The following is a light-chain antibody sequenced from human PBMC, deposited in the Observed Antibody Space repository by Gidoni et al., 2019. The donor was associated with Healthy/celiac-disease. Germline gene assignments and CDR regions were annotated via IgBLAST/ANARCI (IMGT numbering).Light chain of an antibody. Sequence: EIVLTQSPATLSLSPGDRATLSCRASQSVSSYLAWYQQKPGQAPRLLIYDASNRATGIPARFSGSGSGTDFTLTISSLEPEDFAVYYCQQRSNWPRFGQGTKLEIK. CDR3: QQRSNWPR. CDR1: QSVSSY. J-gene: IGKJ2*01. V-gene: IGKV3-11*01. CDR2: DAS.